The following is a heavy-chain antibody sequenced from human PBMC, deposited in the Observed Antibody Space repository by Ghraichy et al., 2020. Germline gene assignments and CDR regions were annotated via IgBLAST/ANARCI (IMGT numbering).Heavy chain of an antibody. CDR2: ITSSSAYI. Sequence: SCAASGFTFGHYTINWVRQAPGKGLEWVSSITSSSAYIHYADSLKGRFTVSRDNAKDSMYLQMNSLTAEDTAIYYCARGEPYCGSDCPIDYWGQGTLVTVS. CDR3: ARGEPYCGSDCPIDY. J-gene: IGHJ4*02. CDR1: GFTFGHYT. D-gene: IGHD2-21*02. V-gene: IGHV3-21*01.